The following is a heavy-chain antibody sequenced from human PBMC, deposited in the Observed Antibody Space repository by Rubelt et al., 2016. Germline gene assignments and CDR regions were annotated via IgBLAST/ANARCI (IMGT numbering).Heavy chain of an antibody. D-gene: IGHD4-17*01. V-gene: IGHV4-34*01. Sequence: QWGAGLLKPSETLSLTCAVYGGSFSGYYWSWIRQPPGKGLEWIGEINHSGSTNYNPSLKSRVTISVDTSKNQFSLKLSSVTAADTAVYYCATSYGDYGGMGYYYYYYGMDVWGQGTTVTVSS. CDR2: INHSGST. J-gene: IGHJ6*02. CDR1: GGSFSGYY. CDR3: ATSYGDYGGMGYYYYYYGMDV.